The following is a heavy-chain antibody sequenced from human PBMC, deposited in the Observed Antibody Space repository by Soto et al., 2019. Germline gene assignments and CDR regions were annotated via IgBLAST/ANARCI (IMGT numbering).Heavy chain of an antibody. CDR2: IHSDGSTT. Sequence: EVQLVESEGGLVQRGGSLRLSCAASGFTFNYYWMHWVRQAPGQGLVWVSHIHSDGSTTTFADSVKGRFTISRDNAKNTLYLHMNSLRDEDTAVYYCVRGDKGGFDLWGQGTTVTVSS. V-gene: IGHV3-74*01. CDR1: GFTFNYYW. D-gene: IGHD2-21*02. CDR3: VRGDKGGFDL. J-gene: IGHJ3*01.